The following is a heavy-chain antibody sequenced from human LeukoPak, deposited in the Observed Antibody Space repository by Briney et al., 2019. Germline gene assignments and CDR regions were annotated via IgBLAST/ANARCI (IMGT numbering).Heavy chain of an antibody. CDR2: INHSGST. V-gene: IGHV4-34*01. CDR3: ARVTRGRYYYDSSGQFDI. CDR1: GGSFSGYY. J-gene: IGHJ3*02. D-gene: IGHD3-22*01. Sequence: SETLSLTCAVYGGSFSGYYWSWIRQPPGKGLEWIGEINHSGSTNYNPSLKSRVTISVDTSKNQFSLKLSSVTAADTAVYYCARVTRGRYYYDSSGQFDIWGQETMVTVSS.